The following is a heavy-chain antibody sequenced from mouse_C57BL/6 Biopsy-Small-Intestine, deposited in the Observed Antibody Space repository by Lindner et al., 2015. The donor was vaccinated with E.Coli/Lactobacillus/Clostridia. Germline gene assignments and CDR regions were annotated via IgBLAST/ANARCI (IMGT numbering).Heavy chain of an antibody. CDR3: ARASTMVRTWFAY. CDR1: GYTFTDYN. Sequence: QLQESGPELVKPGASVKIPCKASGYTFTDYNMDWVKQSHGKSLEWIGDINPNNGGTIYNQKFKGKATLTVDKSSSTAYMQLNSLTSEDSAVYYCARASTMVRTWFAYWGQGTLVTVSA. CDR2: INPNNGGT. V-gene: IGHV1-18*01. J-gene: IGHJ3*01. D-gene: IGHD2-2*01.